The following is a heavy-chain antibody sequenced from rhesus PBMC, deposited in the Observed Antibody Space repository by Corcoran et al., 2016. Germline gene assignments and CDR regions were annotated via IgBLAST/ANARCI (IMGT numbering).Heavy chain of an antibody. V-gene: IGHV4-73*01. J-gene: IGHJ4*01. CDR2: IYGNSAST. CDR3: ARDGRITGTTTFDY. Sequence: QVQLQQWGEGLVKPSETLSLTCAVYGGSISGYYYWSWIRHPPGKGLEWIGYIYGNSASTNYNPSLKNRVTISKDTSKNQFSLKLSVVTAADTAVYYCARDGRITGTTTFDYWGQGVLVTVSS. CDR1: GGSISGYYY. D-gene: IGHD1-26*01.